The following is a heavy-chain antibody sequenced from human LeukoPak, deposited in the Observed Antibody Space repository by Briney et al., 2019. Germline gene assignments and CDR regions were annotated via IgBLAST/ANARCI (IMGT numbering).Heavy chain of an antibody. CDR1: GYTFTGYY. Sequence: ASVKVSCKASGYTFTGYYMHWVRQAPGQGLEWMGWINPNSGGTNYAQKFQGRVTMTRDTSISTAYMELSRLRSDDTAVYYCARDPTVTTVSVYYIDVWGKGTTVTISS. J-gene: IGHJ6*03. CDR3: ARDPTVTTVSVYYIDV. CDR2: INPNSGGT. V-gene: IGHV1-2*02. D-gene: IGHD4-17*01.